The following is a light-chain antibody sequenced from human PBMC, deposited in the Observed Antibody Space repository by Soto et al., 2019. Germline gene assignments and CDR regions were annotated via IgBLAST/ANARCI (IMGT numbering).Light chain of an antibody. V-gene: IGKV3D-15*01. CDR3: QQYNNWPPYT. CDR2: GAS. J-gene: IGKJ2*01. Sequence: EIVMTQSPATLSVSPGERATLSCRASQSVSNNLVWYQQKPGQAPRLLIYGASTRATGIPARFSGSGSGTEFTLTISSLQSEDFAVYYGQQYNNWPPYTFGQGTKLEIK. CDR1: QSVSNN.